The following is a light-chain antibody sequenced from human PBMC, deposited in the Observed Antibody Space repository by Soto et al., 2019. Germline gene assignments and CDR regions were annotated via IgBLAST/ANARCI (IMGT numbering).Light chain of an antibody. V-gene: IGLV2-23*01. CDR3: CSYAGSGTDNYV. CDR2: EGI. Sequence: QAAVTQPASVSGSPGQSITISCTGTSSDIATYNLVSWYQHYPGKAPKLMIYEGIKRPSGVSNRFSGSKSGNTAFLTISGLQAEYEADYYCCSYAGSGTDNYVFGSGTKVTVL. J-gene: IGLJ1*01. CDR1: SSDIATYNL.